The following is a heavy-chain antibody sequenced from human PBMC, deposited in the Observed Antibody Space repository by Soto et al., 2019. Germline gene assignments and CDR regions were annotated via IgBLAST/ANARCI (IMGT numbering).Heavy chain of an antibody. CDR1: GFTFSSYA. D-gene: IGHD3-10*01. CDR2: ISGSGGST. CDR3: AKPHSRELWFGDAFDI. Sequence: GGSLRLSCAASGFTFSSYAMSWVRQAPGKGLEWVSAISGSGGSTYYADSVKGRFTISRDNSKNTLYLQMNSLRAEDTAVYYCAKPHSRELWFGDAFDIWGQGTMVTVSS. V-gene: IGHV3-23*01. J-gene: IGHJ3*02.